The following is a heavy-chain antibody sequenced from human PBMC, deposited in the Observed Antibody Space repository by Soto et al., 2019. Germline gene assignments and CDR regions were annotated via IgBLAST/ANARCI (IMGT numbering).Heavy chain of an antibody. V-gene: IGHV1-69*02. Sequence: QVQLVQSGAEVKKPGSSVKVSCEASGGTFSSYSFSWVRQAPGQGLEWMGRVIPILGMANYAQKFQGRVTITAYKSTSTVYMELSGLRSEDTAVYYCARGGAVVVPGAVDRHNWFDPWGQGTLVTVSS. D-gene: IGHD2-2*01. CDR2: VIPILGMA. CDR3: ARGGAVVVPGAVDRHNWFDP. J-gene: IGHJ5*02. CDR1: GGTFSSYS.